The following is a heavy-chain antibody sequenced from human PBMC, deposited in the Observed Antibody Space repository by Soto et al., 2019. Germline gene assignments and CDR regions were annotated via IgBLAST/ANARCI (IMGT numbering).Heavy chain of an antibody. CDR1: GGSFSSYT. CDR3: ARDYGDKTYYYYGMHV. J-gene: IGHJ6*02. V-gene: IGHV1-69*08. D-gene: IGHD4-17*01. CDR2: IIPILGIT. Sequence: QVQLVQSGVEVKKPGSSVKVSCKASGGSFSSYTISWVRQAPGLGLEWMGRIIPILGITTYAQKFQDRVTITADKPTSTAYMELSSLRSEDTAVYYCARDYGDKTYYYYGMHVWGQGTTVTVSS.